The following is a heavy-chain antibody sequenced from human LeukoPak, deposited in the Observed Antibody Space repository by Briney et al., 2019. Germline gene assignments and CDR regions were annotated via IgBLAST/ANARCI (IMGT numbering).Heavy chain of an antibody. V-gene: IGHV3-7*03. CDR3: ARDPEYGSGSYNWFDP. Sequence: GGSLRLSCAASGFTFSTYWMSWVRQAPGRGLEWVANIKQDGNDKYYVGSLKGRFTISRDNAKNSLYLQMNSLRAEDTALYYCARDPEYGSGSYNWFDPWGQGTLVTVSS. J-gene: IGHJ5*02. CDR2: IKQDGNDK. CDR1: GFTFSTYW. D-gene: IGHD3-10*01.